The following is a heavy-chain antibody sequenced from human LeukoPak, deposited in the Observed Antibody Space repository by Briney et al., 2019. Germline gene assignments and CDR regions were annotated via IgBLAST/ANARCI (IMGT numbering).Heavy chain of an antibody. V-gene: IGHV1-2*02. D-gene: IGHD3-22*01. J-gene: IGHJ4*02. CDR2: INPNSGGT. Sequence: GASVTVSFMSSVYTFTGCYMHWVRQAPGQGLEWMGWINPNSGGTNYAQKFQCRVPMTRDASISTAYMELSRLRSDDTAVYYCARASPSYYYDSSGYWNYFDYWGQGTVVTVSS. CDR1: VYTFTGCY. CDR3: ARASPSYYYDSSGYWNYFDY.